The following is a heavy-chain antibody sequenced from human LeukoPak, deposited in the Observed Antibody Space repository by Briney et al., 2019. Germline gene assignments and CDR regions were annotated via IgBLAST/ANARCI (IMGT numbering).Heavy chain of an antibody. CDR3: ARDDQIFGVAD. Sequence: ASVKVSCKASGYTFTSYYMHWVREAPGQGLEWMGMINPSGGSTSYAQKFQGRVTMTRDTSTSTVYMELSSLRSEDTAVYYCARDDQIFGVADWGQRTLATVSS. V-gene: IGHV1-46*01. CDR2: INPSGGST. D-gene: IGHD3-3*01. J-gene: IGHJ4*02. CDR1: GYTFTSYY.